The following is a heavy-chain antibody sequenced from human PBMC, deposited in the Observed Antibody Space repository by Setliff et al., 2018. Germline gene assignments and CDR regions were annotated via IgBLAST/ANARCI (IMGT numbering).Heavy chain of an antibody. Sequence: GESLKLSCAASGFTFSDSTMHWVRQASGKGLEWVGRIRTKANSYATAYATSVQDRFTXXXXXXXXXXXXXXXXXXXXXXAVYYCVRHMTYYDFWRGCYSTSDAFHVWGQGTMVTVSS. V-gene: IGHV3-73*01. D-gene: IGHD3-3*01. CDR2: IRTKANSYAT. J-gene: IGHJ3*01. CDR3: VRHMTYYDFWRGCYSTSDAFHV. CDR1: GFTFSDST.